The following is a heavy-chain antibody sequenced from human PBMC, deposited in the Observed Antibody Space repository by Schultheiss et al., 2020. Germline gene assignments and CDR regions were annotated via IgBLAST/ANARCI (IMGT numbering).Heavy chain of an antibody. D-gene: IGHD2-2*01. V-gene: IGHV3-7*01. J-gene: IGHJ6*02. CDR3: VKGGSYCSSTSCQYYYYYGMDV. Sequence: GGSLRLSCAASGFTFSSYWMSWVRQAPGKGLEWVANIKQDGSEKYYVDSVKGRFTISRDNSKNTLYLQMSSLRAEDTAVYYCVKGGSYCSSTSCQYYYYYGMDVWGQGTTVTVSS. CDR1: GFTFSSYW. CDR2: IKQDGSEK.